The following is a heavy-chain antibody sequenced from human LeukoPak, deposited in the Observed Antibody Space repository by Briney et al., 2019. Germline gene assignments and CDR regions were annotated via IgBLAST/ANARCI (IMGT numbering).Heavy chain of an antibody. V-gene: IGHV4-59*12. CDR2: HYYSGSP. J-gene: IGHJ4*02. CDR3: ARVVCSGSWGYFDH. Sequence: SHTLSLMRTVSGGSLSTFYGSGIRDSPAKGLEWVVYHYYSGSPTYYPYLKSRLTLDIGTSKTQFYLKLSSATAADTAVYYCARVVCSGSWGYFDHWGQGILVTVSS. D-gene: IGHD5-18*01. CDR1: GGSLSTFY.